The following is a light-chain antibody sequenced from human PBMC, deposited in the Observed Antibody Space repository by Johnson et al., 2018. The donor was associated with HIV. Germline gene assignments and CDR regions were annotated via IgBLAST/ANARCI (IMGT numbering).Light chain of an antibody. CDR1: SSNIGNNY. J-gene: IGLJ1*01. Sequence: QSVLTQPPSVSAAPGQKVTISCSGSSSNIGNNYVSWYQQLPGTAPKLLIYENNKRPSGIPDRISGSKSGTSATLAISGLQTGDEADYYCGTWDNSLSAGVFGSGTKVTVL. V-gene: IGLV1-51*02. CDR3: GTWDNSLSAGV. CDR2: ENN.